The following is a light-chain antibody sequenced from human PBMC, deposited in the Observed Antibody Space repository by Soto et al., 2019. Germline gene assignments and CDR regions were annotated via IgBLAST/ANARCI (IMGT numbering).Light chain of an antibody. CDR1: QSVDND. CDR3: QKYNNSPLT. J-gene: IGKJ4*01. V-gene: IGKV3D-15*01. Sequence: EIVMTQSPATLSVSPGDRATLSCRASQSVDNDLAWYQQKPGQPPRLLIDDASTRATGIPARFSGSKSVTEFNLTISSLLAEDFAFYFYQKYNNSPLTFGGGTKVETK. CDR2: DAS.